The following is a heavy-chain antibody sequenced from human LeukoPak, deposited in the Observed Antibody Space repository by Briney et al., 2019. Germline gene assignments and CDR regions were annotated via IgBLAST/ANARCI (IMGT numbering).Heavy chain of an antibody. D-gene: IGHD3-16*02. J-gene: IGHJ4*02. CDR3: ARWTGGGRLRTNFYVWGSYRI. V-gene: IGHV4-34*01. CDR2: INHSGST. CDR1: GGSFSGYY. Sequence: SETLSLTCAVYGGSFSGYYWSWIRQPPGKGLEWIGEINHSGSTNYNPSLKSRVTISADTSKNQFSLKLSSVTAADTAVYYCARWTGGGRLRTNFYVWGSYRIWGQGTLVTVSS.